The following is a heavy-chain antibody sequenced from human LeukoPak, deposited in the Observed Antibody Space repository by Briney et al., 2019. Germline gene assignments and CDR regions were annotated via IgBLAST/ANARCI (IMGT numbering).Heavy chain of an antibody. CDR3: AKDFGYRSSSWFFDY. J-gene: IGHJ4*02. CDR1: GFAFRSYA. CDR2: VSAHGLDK. Sequence: GTSLRLSCAASGFAFRSYAMHWVRQAPGKGLEWLAVVSAHGLDKFYADSVKGRFTISRDNSKNTLYLQMNSLRGEDTAVYYCAKDFGYRSSSWFFDYWGQGTLVTVSS. V-gene: IGHV3-30*04. D-gene: IGHD6-13*01.